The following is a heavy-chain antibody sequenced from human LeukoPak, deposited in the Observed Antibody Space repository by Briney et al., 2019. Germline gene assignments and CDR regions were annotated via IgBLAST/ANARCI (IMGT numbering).Heavy chain of an antibody. J-gene: IGHJ4*02. CDR3: ARIDRFDSSWSFDS. Sequence: SGPTLVNPTQTLTLTCTFSGFSLSTSGMCVSWIRQPPGKALEWLARIDWDDEKFYSTSLKTRLTISKDTSKNQVVLTVTNMDPVDTATYYCARIDRFDSSWSFDSWGQGTLVTVSS. CDR1: GFSLSTSGMC. V-gene: IGHV2-70*17. CDR2: IDWDDEK. D-gene: IGHD3-22*01.